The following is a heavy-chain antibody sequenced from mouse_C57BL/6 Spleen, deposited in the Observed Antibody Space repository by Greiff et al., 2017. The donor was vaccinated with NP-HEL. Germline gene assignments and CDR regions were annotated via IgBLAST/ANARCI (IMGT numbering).Heavy chain of an antibody. D-gene: IGHD2-2*01. J-gene: IGHJ1*03. CDR2: IDPANGNT. Sequence: VQLKESVAELVRPGASVKLSCTASGYNIKNSYMHWVKQRPEQGLEWIGKIDPANGNTNYAAKFQGKATITADTSSNTAYLQLSSLTSEDTAIYYCAGSSTVYGYYWYFDVWGTGTTVTVSS. V-gene: IGHV14-3*01. CDR1: GYNIKNSY. CDR3: AGSSTVYGYYWYFDV.